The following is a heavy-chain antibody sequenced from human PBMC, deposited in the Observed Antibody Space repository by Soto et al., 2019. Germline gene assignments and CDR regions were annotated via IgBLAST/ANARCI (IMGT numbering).Heavy chain of an antibody. CDR1: GYSFTSYW. CDR2: IYPGDSDT. J-gene: IGHJ3*02. V-gene: IGHV5-51*01. D-gene: IGHD5-12*01. CDR3: ARTDIVATILDAFDI. Sequence: PGESLKISCKGSGYSFTSYWIGWVRQMPGKGLEWMGIIYPGDSDTRYSPSFQGQVTISADKSISTAYLQWSSLKASDTAMYYCARTDIVATILDAFDIWGKGTMVTVSS.